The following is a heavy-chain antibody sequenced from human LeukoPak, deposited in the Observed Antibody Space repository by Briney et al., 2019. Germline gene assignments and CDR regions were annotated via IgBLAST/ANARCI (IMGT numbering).Heavy chain of an antibody. D-gene: IGHD1-26*01. CDR1: GFTFSSYW. CDR2: IKQDGSEK. Sequence: GSLRLFCAASGFTFSSYWMSWVRQAPGKGLEWVANIKQDGSEKYYVDSVKGRFTISRDNAKNMVYLQVNSLRADDTAVYYCAKNRGAGSHFYYHMNVWGKGTTVTVSS. V-gene: IGHV3-7*03. CDR3: AKNRGAGSHFYYHMNV. J-gene: IGHJ6*03.